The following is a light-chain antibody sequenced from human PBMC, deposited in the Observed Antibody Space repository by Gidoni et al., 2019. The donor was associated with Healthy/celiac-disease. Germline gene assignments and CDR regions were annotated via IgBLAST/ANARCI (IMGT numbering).Light chain of an antibody. Sequence: EIVLTQSPATLSLSPGKRATLSCRASQSVSSYLAWYQQKPVQAPRLLIYDASNRATGIPARFSGSGSGTDFTLTISSLEPEDFAVYYCQQRSNWPPTFGPGTKVDIK. CDR3: QQRSNWPPT. CDR2: DAS. V-gene: IGKV3-11*01. CDR1: QSVSSY. J-gene: IGKJ3*01.